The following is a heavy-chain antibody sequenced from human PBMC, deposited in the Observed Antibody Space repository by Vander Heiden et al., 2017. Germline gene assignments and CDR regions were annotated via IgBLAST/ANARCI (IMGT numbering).Heavy chain of an antibody. Sequence: QVQLQESGPGLVKPSETLSLTCPVSGGAVSGHYWNWIRQPPGKGLEWIGHIYDSGSPDYNPSLKSRVTMSIDTSKNQISLILSSVTAADTAVYYCAREGSGNYFDLGYYYYGMDVWGQGTTVTVSS. J-gene: IGHJ6*02. CDR1: GGAVSGHY. D-gene: IGHD3-22*01. CDR3: AREGSGNYFDLGYYYYGMDV. CDR2: IYDSGSP. V-gene: IGHV4-59*02.